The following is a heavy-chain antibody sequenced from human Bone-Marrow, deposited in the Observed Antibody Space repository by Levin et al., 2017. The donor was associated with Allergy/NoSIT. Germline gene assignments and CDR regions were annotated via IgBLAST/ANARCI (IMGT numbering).Heavy chain of an antibody. J-gene: IGHJ6*02. CDR2: MSGTTGSH. D-gene: IGHD2/OR15-2a*01. V-gene: IGHV3-23*01. CDR1: GFTFNAYA. Sequence: GESLKISCVASGFTFNAYAMNWVRRAPGKGLEWVSAMSGTTGSHYYADSVKGRFTISRDSSKNTLFLRMDSLRVEDTATYYCAKGTTVYFYYNGMDAWGQGTTVTVCS. CDR3: AKGTTVYFYYNGMDA.